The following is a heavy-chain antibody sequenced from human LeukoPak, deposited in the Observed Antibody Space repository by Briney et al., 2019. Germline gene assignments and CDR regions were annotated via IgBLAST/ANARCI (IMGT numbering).Heavy chain of an antibody. CDR1: GGSISSYY. D-gene: IGHD5-24*01. CDR3: ARLEMATITLDY. Sequence: PSETLSLTCTVSGGSISSYYWSWIRQPPGKGLEWIGYIYYSGSTNYNPSLKSRVTISVDTSKNQFSLKLSSVTAADTAVYYCARLEMATITLDYWGHGTLVTVSS. J-gene: IGHJ4*01. V-gene: IGHV4-59*08. CDR2: IYYSGST.